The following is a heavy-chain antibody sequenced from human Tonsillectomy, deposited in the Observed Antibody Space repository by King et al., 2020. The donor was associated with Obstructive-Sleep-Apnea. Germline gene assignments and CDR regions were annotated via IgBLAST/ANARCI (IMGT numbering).Heavy chain of an antibody. CDR2: MNPNSGNT. CDR3: ARGTRTFDY. Sequence: QLVQSGAEVKKPGASVKVSCKASRYTFTSHDISWVRQATGQGLEWMGWMNPNSGNTGYAQNFQGRVTMTRNTSLSTAYMELSSLRSEDTAVYYCARGTRTFDYWGQGTLVTVSS. D-gene: IGHD1-1*01. CDR1: RYTFTSHD. V-gene: IGHV1-8*01. J-gene: IGHJ4*02.